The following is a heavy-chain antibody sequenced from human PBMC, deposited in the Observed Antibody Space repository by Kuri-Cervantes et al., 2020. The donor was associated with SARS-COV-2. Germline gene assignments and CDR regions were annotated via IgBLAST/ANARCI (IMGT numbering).Heavy chain of an antibody. D-gene: IGHD3-3*01. CDR3: ARWDYDFWSGYPYYYYGMDV. Sequence: ASVKVSCKASGYTFTSYAMRWVRQAPGQRLEWMGWINAGNGNTKYPQKFQGRVTITRDTSASTAYMELSSLRSEDTAVYYCARWDYDFWSGYPYYYYGMDVWGQGTTVTVSS. CDR1: GYTFTSYA. J-gene: IGHJ6*02. V-gene: IGHV1-3*01. CDR2: INAGNGNT.